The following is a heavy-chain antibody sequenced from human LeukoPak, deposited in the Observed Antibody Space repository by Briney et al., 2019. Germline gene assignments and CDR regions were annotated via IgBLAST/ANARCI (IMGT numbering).Heavy chain of an antibody. CDR3: ARVETAEVLFDF. D-gene: IGHD5-18*01. CDR1: GFTFSNYA. V-gene: IGHV3-30*04. CDR2: ISHDGSTK. Sequence: GGSLRLSCAASGFTFSNYAVHWVRQAPGQGLEWVAVISHDGSTKYYAHSVRGRFTISRDNSKNTLYLQMSSLRPEDTAVYYCARVETAEVLFDFWGQGPLVPVSS. J-gene: IGHJ4*02.